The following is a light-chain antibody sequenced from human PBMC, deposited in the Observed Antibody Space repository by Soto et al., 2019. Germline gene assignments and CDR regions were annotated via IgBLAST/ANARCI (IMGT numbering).Light chain of an antibody. Sequence: EIVLTQSPGTLSLSPGERATLSCRASQSVSSSYLAWYQQKPGQAPRLLIYGASSRATGIPDRFSGSASGTDFTLTISRLEPEDFAVYYCQQYGSSPWTFSQGTKVEIK. V-gene: IGKV3-20*01. CDR2: GAS. CDR1: QSVSSSY. CDR3: QQYGSSPWT. J-gene: IGKJ1*01.